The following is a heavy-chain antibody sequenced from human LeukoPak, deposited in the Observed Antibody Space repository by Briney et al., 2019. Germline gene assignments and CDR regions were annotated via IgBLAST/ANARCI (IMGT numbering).Heavy chain of an antibody. J-gene: IGHJ4*02. Sequence: NPSETLSLTCTVSGDSISSGDYYWSWIRQPAGKGLEWIGRISSSGSTNYNPSLKSRVTISVDTSKNQFSLKLSSVTAADTAVYYGARASYSYDINGWVPFDYWGQGTLVTVSS. CDR1: GDSISSGDYY. CDR2: ISSSGST. CDR3: ARASYSYDINGWVPFDY. V-gene: IGHV4-61*02. D-gene: IGHD3-22*01.